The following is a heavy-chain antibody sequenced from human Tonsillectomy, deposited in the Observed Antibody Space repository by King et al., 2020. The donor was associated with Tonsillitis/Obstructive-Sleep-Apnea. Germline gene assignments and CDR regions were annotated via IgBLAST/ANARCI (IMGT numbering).Heavy chain of an antibody. D-gene: IGHD3-10*01. V-gene: IGHV4-59*01. CDR1: GGSISSYY. J-gene: IGHJ4*02. Sequence: QVQLQESGPGLVRPSETLSLTCTVSGGSISSYYWSWIRQPPGKGLEWIGYIHYSGSTKYNPSLKSRVTISVDTSKNQFSLKLSSVPAADTAVYYCARSYGSGSYFDYWGQGALVSVSS. CDR3: ARSYGSGSYFDY. CDR2: IHYSGST.